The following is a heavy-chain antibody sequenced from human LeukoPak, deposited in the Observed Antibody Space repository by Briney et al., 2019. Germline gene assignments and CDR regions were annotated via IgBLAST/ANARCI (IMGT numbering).Heavy chain of an antibody. CDR1: GASISNYY. Sequence: KASETLSLTCTVSGASISNYYWSWIRQPPGKGLEWIGYVYYSGNTNYNPSLKSRVTISVDTPKNQFSLRLSSVTAADTAVYYCARQSLGPSRSGTSNIWFDPWGQGTLVTVSS. CDR2: VYYSGNT. V-gene: IGHV4-59*08. CDR3: ARQSLGPSRSGTSNIWFDP. D-gene: IGHD3-10*01. J-gene: IGHJ5*02.